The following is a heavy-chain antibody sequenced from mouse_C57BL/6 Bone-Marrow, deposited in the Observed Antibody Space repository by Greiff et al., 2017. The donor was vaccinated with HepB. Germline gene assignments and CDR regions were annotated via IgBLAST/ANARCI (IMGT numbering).Heavy chain of an antibody. V-gene: IGHV5-6*01. D-gene: IGHD1-1*01. CDR3: ARNSITTVVVFDY. J-gene: IGHJ2*01. CDR1: GFTFSSYG. CDR2: ISSGGSYT. Sequence: EVHLVESGGDLVKPGGSLKLSCAASGFTFSSYGMSWVRQTPDKRLEWVATISSGGSYTYYPDSVKGRFTISRDNAKNTLYLQMSSLKSEDTAMYYCARNSITTVVVFDYGGQGTTLPVSA.